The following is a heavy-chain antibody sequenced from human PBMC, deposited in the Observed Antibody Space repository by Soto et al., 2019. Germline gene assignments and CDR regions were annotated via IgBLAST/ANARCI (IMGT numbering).Heavy chain of an antibody. V-gene: IGHV1-69*13. J-gene: IGHJ4*02. CDR3: ARGPIATNARHFDY. CDR1: GGTFSSYA. D-gene: IGHD6-13*01. Sequence: ASVKVSCKASGGTFSSYAISWVRQAPGQGLEWMGGIIPIFGTANYAQKFQGRVTITADESTSTAYMELSSLRSEDTAVYYCARGPIATNARHFDYWGQGTLVTVSS. CDR2: IIPIFGTA.